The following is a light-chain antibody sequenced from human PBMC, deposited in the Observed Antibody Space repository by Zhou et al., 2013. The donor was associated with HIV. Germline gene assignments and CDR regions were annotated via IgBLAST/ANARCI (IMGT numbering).Light chain of an antibody. CDR2: DAS. Sequence: DIQMTQSPSSLSASVGDRVTITCQASQDISNYLNWYQQKPGKAPKLLIYDASNLETGVPSRFSGSGSGTDFTFTISSLQPEDIATYYCQQYDNLPWTFGPRDQGGNQT. V-gene: IGKV1-33*01. CDR1: QDISNY. J-gene: IGKJ1*01. CDR3: QQYDNLPWT.